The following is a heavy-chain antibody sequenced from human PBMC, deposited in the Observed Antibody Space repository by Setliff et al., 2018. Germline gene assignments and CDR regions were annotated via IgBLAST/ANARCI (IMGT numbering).Heavy chain of an antibody. J-gene: IGHJ4*02. CDR1: GGSINSGSYF. Sequence: SETLSLTCTVSGGSINSGSYFWAWIRQPPGKGLEWIGFIFYSGDTNSNPSLKSRVTMSVDTSKNQFSLKLNSVTAADTATYYCARDRSYYASGSFTKWFDYWGQGALVTVSS. V-gene: IGHV4-61*01. CDR3: ARDRSYYASGSFTKWFDY. CDR2: IFYSGDT. D-gene: IGHD3-10*01.